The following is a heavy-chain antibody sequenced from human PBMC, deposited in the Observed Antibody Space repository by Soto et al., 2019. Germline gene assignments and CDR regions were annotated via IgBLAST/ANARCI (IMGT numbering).Heavy chain of an antibody. CDR2: INPSGGST. V-gene: IGHV1-46*01. CDR1: GYSFTSYH. CDR3: ASGGSSEFWWFDP. D-gene: IGHD6-6*01. J-gene: IGHJ5*02. Sequence: ASVKVSCKASGYSFTSYHMAWVRQAPGQGLDWMGIINPSGGSTSYAQKFQGRLTMTRDTSTSTVYMELTSLISEDTAMYYCASGGSSEFWWFDPWGQGTMVTVSS.